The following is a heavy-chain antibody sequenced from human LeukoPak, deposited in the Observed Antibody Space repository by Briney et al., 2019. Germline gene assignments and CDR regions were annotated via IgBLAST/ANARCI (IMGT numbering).Heavy chain of an antibody. CDR3: AKNGGSLDS. V-gene: IGHV3-7*01. J-gene: IGHJ4*02. CDR2: IKQDGSEK. D-gene: IGHD1-26*01. CDR1: GFTFSSHW. Sequence: GGSLRLSCAASGFTFSSHWMSWVRQAPGKGLEWVANIKQDGSEKNYVGSVKGRFTISRDNANNSLYLQMHSLRADDTAVYYCAKNGGSLDSWGQGTLVTVSS.